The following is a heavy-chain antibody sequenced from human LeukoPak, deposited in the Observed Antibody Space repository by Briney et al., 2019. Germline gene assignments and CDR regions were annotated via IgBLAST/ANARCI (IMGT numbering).Heavy chain of an antibody. CDR2: IKQDGSEK. J-gene: IGHJ6*04. CDR1: GFTFSSYW. V-gene: IGHV3-7*03. Sequence: GGSLRLSCAASGFTFSSYWMSWVRQAPGKGLEWVANIKQDGSEKYYVDSVKGRFTISRGNAKNSLYLQMNSLRAEDTAVYYCARVSYYPYYYYYYGMDVWGKGTTVTVSS. CDR3: ARVSYYPYYYYYYGMDV. D-gene: IGHD3-10*01.